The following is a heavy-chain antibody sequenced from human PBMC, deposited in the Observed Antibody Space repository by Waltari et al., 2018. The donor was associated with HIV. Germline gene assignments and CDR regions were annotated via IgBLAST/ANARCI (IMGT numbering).Heavy chain of an antibody. CDR1: GYSFTSYW. J-gene: IGHJ6*02. V-gene: IGHV5-51*01. CDR2: IYPGDSET. Sequence: EVQLVQSGAEVKKPGESLKISCKGSGYSFTSYWIGWVRQMPGKGLEWMGIIYPGDSETRYSPSVQGQVTISADKSISTAYLQGSSLKASDTAMYYCAREDYGGNSDYYGMDVWGQGTTVTVSS. CDR3: AREDYGGNSDYYGMDV. D-gene: IGHD4-17*01.